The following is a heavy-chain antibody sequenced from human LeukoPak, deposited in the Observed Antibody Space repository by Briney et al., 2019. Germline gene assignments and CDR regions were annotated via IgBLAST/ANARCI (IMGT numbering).Heavy chain of an antibody. CDR1: GGTFTSYA. CDR3: ARGAKETSSKYNWFHP. Sequence: SVKVSCKASGGTFTSYAISWVRQAPGQGLEWMGRIIPSLGIGNYAQKFQGRVTIAADKSTRTAYMQLSSLRSEDTPVYFCARGAKETSSKYNWFHPWGQGPLVPVSS. D-gene: IGHD4/OR15-4a*01. CDR2: IIPSLGIG. J-gene: IGHJ5*02. V-gene: IGHV1-69*04.